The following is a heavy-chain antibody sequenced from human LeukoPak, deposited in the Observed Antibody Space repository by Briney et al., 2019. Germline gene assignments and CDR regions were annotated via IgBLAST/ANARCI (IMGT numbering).Heavy chain of an antibody. J-gene: IGHJ4*02. Sequence: SVKVSCKASGGTFSSYAISWVRQAPGQGLEWMGRIIPILGIANYAQKFQGRVTITADKSTSTAYMELSSLRSEDTAVYYCARAGDTYYYDSSGYYEPYYFDYWGQGTLVTVSS. D-gene: IGHD3-22*01. V-gene: IGHV1-69*04. CDR1: GGTFSSYA. CDR2: IIPILGIA. CDR3: ARAGDTYYYDSSGYYEPYYFDY.